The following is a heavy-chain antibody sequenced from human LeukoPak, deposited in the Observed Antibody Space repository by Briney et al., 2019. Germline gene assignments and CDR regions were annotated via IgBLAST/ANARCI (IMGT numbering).Heavy chain of an antibody. D-gene: IGHD1-1*01. CDR2: INHSGST. CDR3: ARGRLMEGLYYYYYYYMDV. V-gene: IGHV4-34*01. CDR1: GGSFSGYY. Sequence: PSETLSLTCAVYGGSFSGYYWSWIRQPPGKGLEWIGEINHSGSTNYNPSLKSRVTISVDTSKNQFSLKLSSVTAADTAVYYCARGRLMEGLYYYYYYYMDVWGKGTTVTVYS. J-gene: IGHJ6*03.